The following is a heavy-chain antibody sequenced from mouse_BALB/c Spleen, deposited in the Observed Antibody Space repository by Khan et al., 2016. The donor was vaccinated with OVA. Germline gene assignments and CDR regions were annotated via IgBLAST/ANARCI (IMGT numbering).Heavy chain of an antibody. Sequence: VQLQESGPGLVAPSQSLSITCTVSGFSLTSYGVSWVRQPPGMGLVWLGVIWGDGNTNFHSALRSRLSISKDNSKSQVFLKLNSLQTDDTATYYCAKDRGYYAVDYWGQGTSVTVSS. V-gene: IGHV2-3*01. CDR1: GFSLTSYG. CDR2: IWGDGNT. J-gene: IGHJ4*01. CDR3: AKDRGYYAVDY.